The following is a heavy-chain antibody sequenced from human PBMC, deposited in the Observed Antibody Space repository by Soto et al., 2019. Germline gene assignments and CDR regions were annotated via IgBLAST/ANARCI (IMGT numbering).Heavy chain of an antibody. CDR1: GFTFSSYS. D-gene: IGHD5-12*01. V-gene: IGHV3-21*01. CDR3: ARAVVSGYDFDLGAPDY. CDR2: ISSSSSYI. Sequence: EVQLVESGGGLVKPGGSLRLSCAASGFTFSSYSMNWVRQAPGKGLEWVSSISSSSSYIYYADSVKGRFTISRDNAKNSLYLQMNSLRAEDTAVYYCARAVVSGYDFDLGAPDYWGQGTLVTVSS. J-gene: IGHJ4*02.